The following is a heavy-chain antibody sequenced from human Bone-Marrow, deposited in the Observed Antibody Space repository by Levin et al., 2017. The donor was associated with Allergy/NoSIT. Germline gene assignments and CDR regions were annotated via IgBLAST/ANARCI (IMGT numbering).Heavy chain of an antibody. J-gene: IGHJ4*01. V-gene: IGHV3-7*01. D-gene: IGHD3-22*01. CDR1: GFTFSNFW. Sequence: PMASVKVSCAASGFTFSNFWMTWVRQAPGKGLEWVAFIKQDGGEKYYVDSVRDRFTISRDNAKNSLYLQVNSLRAEDTAVYYCARADSNGYFVYWGQGTLVTVSS. CDR3: ARADSNGYFVY. CDR2: IKQDGGEK.